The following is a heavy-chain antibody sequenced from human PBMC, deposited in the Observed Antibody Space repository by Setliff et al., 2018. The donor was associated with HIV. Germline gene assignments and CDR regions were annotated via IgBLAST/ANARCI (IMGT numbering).Heavy chain of an antibody. D-gene: IGHD3-3*01. CDR1: GYTFINSG. CDR2: TSPYSGHK. V-gene: IGHV1-18*01. CDR3: ARGDFALGQ. J-gene: IGHJ4*02. Sequence: GASVKVSCKASGYTFINSGITWVRQAPGQGLEWMGWTSPYSGHKKYAQNLQGRVTLTTDTSTNTAYMDLRDLRSDDTAVYYCARGDFALGQWGQGTLVTVSS.